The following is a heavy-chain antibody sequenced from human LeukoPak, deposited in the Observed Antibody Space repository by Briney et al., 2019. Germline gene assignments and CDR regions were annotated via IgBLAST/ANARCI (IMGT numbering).Heavy chain of an antibody. Sequence: PSETLSLTCTVSGGSISSYYWSWIRQPPGKGLEWIGYIYYSGSTNYNPSLKSRVTISVDTSKNQFPLKLSSVTAADTAVYYCARDNYSSSSCYGGFDYWGQGTLVTVSS. V-gene: IGHV4-59*01. CDR2: IYYSGST. D-gene: IGHD2-2*01. J-gene: IGHJ4*02. CDR3: ARDNYSSSSCYGGFDY. CDR1: GGSISSYY.